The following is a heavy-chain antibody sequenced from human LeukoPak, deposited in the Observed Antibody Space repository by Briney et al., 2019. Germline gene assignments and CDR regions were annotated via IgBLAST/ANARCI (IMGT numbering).Heavy chain of an antibody. CDR2: ISSGSTYI. CDR3: ARDRRFGNSIDY. J-gene: IGHJ4*02. Sequence: GGSLRLSCAASGFTFNIYSLNWVRQAPGKGLEWVSFISSGSTYINYADSLQGRFTISRDNAKNSVYLQMNSLRVEDTAVYYCARDRRFGNSIDYWGQGTLVTVSS. D-gene: IGHD4-23*01. V-gene: IGHV3-21*01. CDR1: GFTFNIYS.